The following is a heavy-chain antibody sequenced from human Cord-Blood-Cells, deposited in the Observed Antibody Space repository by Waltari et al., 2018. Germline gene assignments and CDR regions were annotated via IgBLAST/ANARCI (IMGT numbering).Heavy chain of an antibody. J-gene: IGHJ4*02. Sequence: EVQLVESGGGLVQPGGSLRLSCAASGFTFSSSWMSWVRQAPGKGLEWVANIKQDGSEKYYVDSVKGRFTISRDNAKNSLYLQMNSLRAEDTAVYYCASSLGLYYFDYWGQGTLVTVSS. CDR2: IKQDGSEK. CDR1: GFTFSSSW. CDR3: ASSLGLYYFDY. V-gene: IGHV3-7*01. D-gene: IGHD6-13*01.